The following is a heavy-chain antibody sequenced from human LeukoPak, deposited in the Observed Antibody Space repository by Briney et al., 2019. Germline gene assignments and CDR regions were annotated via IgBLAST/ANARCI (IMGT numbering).Heavy chain of an antibody. V-gene: IGHV4-34*01. J-gene: IGHJ4*02. CDR2: INHSGTT. CDR3: ARAREAATIDS. D-gene: IGHD6-25*01. Sequence: SETLSLTCAVYGGSFSGYYWTWIRQPPGKGLEWIGEINHSGTTNYNPSLKSRAIMSVDTSKNQFSPKVRSLTAADTAVYYCARAREAATIDSWGQGTLVTVSS. CDR1: GGSFSGYY.